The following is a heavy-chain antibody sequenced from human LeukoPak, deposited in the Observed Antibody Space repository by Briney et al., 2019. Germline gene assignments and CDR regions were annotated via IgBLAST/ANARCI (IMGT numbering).Heavy chain of an antibody. V-gene: IGHV3-48*03. Sequence: GGSLRLSCAAAGFSFSSYPMNWVRQAPGKGLEWISDISSDGNTESYVDAPRGRFTMSRDNAKNSLFLLINSLRVEDTAVYYCARDSVNGPFVISLDLWGQGALVTVSS. D-gene: IGHD2-8*01. CDR1: GFSFSSYP. CDR3: ARDSVNGPFVISLDL. CDR2: ISSDGNTE. J-gene: IGHJ4*02.